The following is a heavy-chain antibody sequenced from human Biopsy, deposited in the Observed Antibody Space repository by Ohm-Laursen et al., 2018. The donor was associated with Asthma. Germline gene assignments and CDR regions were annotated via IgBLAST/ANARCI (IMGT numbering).Heavy chain of an antibody. V-gene: IGHV4-61*01. J-gene: IGHJ6*02. D-gene: IGHD3-10*01. CDR2: IYYNGSD. Sequence: GTLSLTCPVSGGSVSTGSYYWSWIRQPPGKGLEWLGYIYYNGSDNYNPSLKSRVTISVDTSKNQFSLRLNSVTAADTAVYYCARGPNYHGSGRAPIGMDVWGQGTTVTVSS. CDR3: ARGPNYHGSGRAPIGMDV. CDR1: GGSVSTGSYY.